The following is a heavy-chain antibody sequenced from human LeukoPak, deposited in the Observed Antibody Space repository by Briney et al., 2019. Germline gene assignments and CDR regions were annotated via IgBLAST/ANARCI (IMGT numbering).Heavy chain of an antibody. CDR2: IKQDGSEK. CDR1: GFTFSSYW. Sequence: PGGSLRLSCAASGFTFSSYWMSWVRQAPGKGLEGVANIKQDGSEKYYVDSVKGRFTISRDNAKNSLYLQMNSLRAEDTAVYYCARTGVVPAAITAFDIWGQGTMVTVSS. CDR3: ARTGVVPAAITAFDI. J-gene: IGHJ3*02. V-gene: IGHV3-7*01. D-gene: IGHD2-2*01.